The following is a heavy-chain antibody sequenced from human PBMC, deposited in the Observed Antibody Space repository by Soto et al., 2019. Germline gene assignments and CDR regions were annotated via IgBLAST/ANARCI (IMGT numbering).Heavy chain of an antibody. V-gene: IGHV1-3*01. J-gene: IGHJ6*02. D-gene: IGHD5-12*01. Sequence: ASVKVCCKDSGYTLASYARRWVRQAPGQRLEWMGWINAGNGNTKYSQKFQGRVTITRDTSASTAYMELSSLRSEDTAVYYCAGNSGYDLYGMDVWGQGITVTVSS. CDR3: AGNSGYDLYGMDV. CDR1: GYTLASYA. CDR2: INAGNGNT.